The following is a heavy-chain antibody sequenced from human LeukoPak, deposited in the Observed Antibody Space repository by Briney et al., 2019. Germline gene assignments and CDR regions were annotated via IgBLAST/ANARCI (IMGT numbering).Heavy chain of an antibody. CDR3: ARAYSSGWTFDY. CDR2: IYPSDSDT. J-gene: IGHJ4*02. V-gene: IGHV5-51*01. Sequence: GESLQIPCKATAYSSIRNCIGWVRQMPPKGLEWMGIIYPSDSDTRYSPSSQDHVSTLSDETSSTAYLLWISLLASDTAMYYCARAYSSGWTFDYWGREPWSPSPQ. D-gene: IGHD6-19*01. CDR1: AYSSIRNC.